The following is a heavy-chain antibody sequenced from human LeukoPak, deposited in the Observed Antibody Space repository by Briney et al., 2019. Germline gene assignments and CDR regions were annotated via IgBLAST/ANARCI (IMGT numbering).Heavy chain of an antibody. J-gene: IGHJ2*01. CDR3: ARHDTVVAGTWYFDL. Sequence: PSETLSITCTVSGGSISRYCWSWIRQPPGKGLEWSGYIYYSGSTHNNPSLKRRVTTTADTSNNRSSLRLRSRTAADTAVYFCARHDTVVAGTWYFDLWGRGTLVTVSS. D-gene: IGHD6-19*01. V-gene: IGHV4-59*08. CDR2: IYYSGST. CDR1: GGSISRYC.